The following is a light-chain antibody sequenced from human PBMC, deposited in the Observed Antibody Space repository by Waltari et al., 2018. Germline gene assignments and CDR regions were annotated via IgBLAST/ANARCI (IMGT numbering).Light chain of an antibody. V-gene: IGLV2-8*01. CDR3: SSYGGSNNLV. J-gene: IGLJ3*02. CDR2: EVS. Sequence: QSALTQPPSASGSPGQSVTISCTGTSRDVGGYNDVSWYQQHPGKAPKVMIYEVSKRPSGVPDRFSGSKSGNTASLTVSGVQAEDEADYYCSSYGGSNNLVFGGGTKLTVL. CDR1: SRDVGGYND.